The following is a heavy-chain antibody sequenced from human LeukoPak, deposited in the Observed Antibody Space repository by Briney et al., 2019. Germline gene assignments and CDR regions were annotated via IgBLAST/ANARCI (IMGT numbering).Heavy chain of an antibody. Sequence: GGSLRLSCVASGFTFGKYWMSWVRQAPGKGLEWVANIKLDGSEKNYVDSVKGRFTISRDNTKDSLYLQMNSLRAEDTAVYYCARRNYYDGSGTFDSWGQGTLVTVSS. CDR2: IKLDGSEK. CDR3: ARRNYYDGSGTFDS. V-gene: IGHV3-7*03. D-gene: IGHD3-22*01. CDR1: GFTFGKYW. J-gene: IGHJ4*02.